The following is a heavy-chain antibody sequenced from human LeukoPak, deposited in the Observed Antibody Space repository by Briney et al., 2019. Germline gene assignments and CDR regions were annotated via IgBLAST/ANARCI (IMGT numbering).Heavy chain of an antibody. D-gene: IGHD3-22*01. CDR3: ARVQSRGYYYFDY. V-gene: IGHV3-13*04. CDR2: IGTTGDT. CDR1: GFTFSSYD. Sequence: GGSLRLSCPASGFTFSSYDMHWVRQVKGKGLEWVSGIGTTGDTSYAGSVRGRFTISRENARNSLYLQMNSLRAGDTAVYYCARVQSRGYYYFDYWGQGTLVTVSS. J-gene: IGHJ4*02.